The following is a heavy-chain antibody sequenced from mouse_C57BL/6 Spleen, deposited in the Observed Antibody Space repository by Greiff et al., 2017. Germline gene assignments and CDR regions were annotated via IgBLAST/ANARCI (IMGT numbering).Heavy chain of an antibody. V-gene: IGHV1-26*01. J-gene: IGHJ2*01. CDR3: ARRDDSSHFDY. CDR1: GYTFTDYY. CDR2: INPNNGGT. D-gene: IGHD2-4*01. Sequence: EVQLQQSGPELVKPGASVKISCKASGYTFTDYYMNWVKQSHGKSLEWIGDINPNNGGTSYNQKFKGKATLTVDKSSSTAYMDLRSLTSEDSAVYYCARRDDSSHFDYWGQGTTLSVSS.